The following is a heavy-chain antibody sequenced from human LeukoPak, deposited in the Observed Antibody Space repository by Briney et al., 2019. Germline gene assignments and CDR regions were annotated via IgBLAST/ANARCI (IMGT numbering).Heavy chain of an antibody. CDR2: TSYDGSKT. Sequence: GGSLRLSCAASGFIFSDYAMHWVRQTPGKGLEWVAVTSYDGSKTYFADSVKGRFTISRDNSKNTLYLQINSLRPEDTGVYYCARDLLVGTTLDYWGPGTLVTVSS. J-gene: IGHJ4*02. D-gene: IGHD4-11*01. CDR1: GFIFSDYA. CDR3: ARDLLVGTTLDY. V-gene: IGHV3-30*04.